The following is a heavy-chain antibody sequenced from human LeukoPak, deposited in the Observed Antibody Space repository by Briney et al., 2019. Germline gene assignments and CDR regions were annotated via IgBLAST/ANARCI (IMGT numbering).Heavy chain of an antibody. CDR1: GFTFSSYS. CDR3: ARILVSRGYFDY. CDR2: IYSGGST. J-gene: IGHJ4*02. V-gene: IGHV3-66*01. Sequence: GGSLRLSCAASGFTFSSYSMNWVRQAPGKGLEWVSVIYSGGSTYYADSVKGRFTISRDNSKNTLYLQVNSLRAEDTAVYYCARILVSRGYFDYWGQGSLVTVSS. D-gene: IGHD2-15*01.